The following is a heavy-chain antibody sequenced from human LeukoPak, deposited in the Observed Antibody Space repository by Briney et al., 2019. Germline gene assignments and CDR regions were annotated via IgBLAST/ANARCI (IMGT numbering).Heavy chain of an antibody. J-gene: IGHJ4*02. Sequence: GGSLRLSCAASGFTFSNYAMHWVRQAPGKGLEWLTVISFDGRNQYYADSVRGRITTSRDNSKNTLYVQMNSLRAEDTAMYYCARGALSSGWKTAINSWGQGTLVTASS. V-gene: IGHV3-30*03. CDR3: ARGALSSGWKTAINS. CDR2: ISFDGRNQ. D-gene: IGHD6-19*01. CDR1: GFTFSNYA.